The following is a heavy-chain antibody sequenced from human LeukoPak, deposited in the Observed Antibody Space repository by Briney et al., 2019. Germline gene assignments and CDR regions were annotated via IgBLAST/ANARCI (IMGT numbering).Heavy chain of an antibody. CDR1: GYRFTSYG. D-gene: IGHD2-15*01. J-gene: IGHJ4*02. V-gene: IGHV1-18*01. Sequence: ASVKVSCKASGYRFTSYGISWVRQAPGQGLEWMGWISVYNGNTNYAQKFQGRVSMTRDTSTSTAYMELRSLRSDDTAVYYCASGEGDGRRALRYWGQGTLVTVSS. CDR3: ASGEGDGRRALRY. CDR2: ISVYNGNT.